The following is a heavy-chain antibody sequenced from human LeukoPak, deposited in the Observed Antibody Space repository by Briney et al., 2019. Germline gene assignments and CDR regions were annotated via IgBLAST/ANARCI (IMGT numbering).Heavy chain of an antibody. V-gene: IGHV1-69*05. D-gene: IGHD2-2*01. CDR2: IIPIFGTA. CDR3: ARGTRSPSGWFDP. CDR1: GGTFSSYA. Sequence: SVKVSCKASGGTFSSYAISWVRQAPGQGLEWMGGIIPIFGTANYAQKFQGRVTITRDTSASTAYMELSSLRSEDTAVYYCARGTRSPSGWFDPWGQGTLVTVSS. J-gene: IGHJ5*02.